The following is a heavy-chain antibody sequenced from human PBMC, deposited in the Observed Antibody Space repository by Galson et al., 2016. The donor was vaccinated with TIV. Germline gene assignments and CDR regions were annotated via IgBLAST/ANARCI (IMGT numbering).Heavy chain of an antibody. J-gene: IGHJ4*02. V-gene: IGHV4-34*01. D-gene: IGHD4-17*01. Sequence: ETLSLTCGVYGGSVSGYYWGWFRQPPGKGLEWIGEINHFRSSNYNPSLKSRLTISIDTPKKQFSLRLRSVTAADTAVYYCARGTDYAKIGAGAEDWGQGSLVTVSS. CDR3: ARGTDYAKIGAGAED. CDR2: INHFRSS. CDR1: GGSVSGYY.